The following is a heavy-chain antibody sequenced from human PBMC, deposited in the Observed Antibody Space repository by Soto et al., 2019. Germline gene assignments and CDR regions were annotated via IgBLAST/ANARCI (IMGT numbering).Heavy chain of an antibody. CDR1: GITFSSDW. J-gene: IGHJ6*02. Sequence: GGSVRRSCAASGITFSSDWMSWVRQAPGKGLECVANIKEDGSEKHYVDSVKGRFTISRDNAKNSRYLQMNNLRAEDTAVYYCARAWSFIISTIPREYYYGMDVWGQGTTVPVCS. V-gene: IGHV3-7*01. CDR2: IKEDGSEK. CDR3: ARAWSFIISTIPREYYYGMDV. D-gene: IGHD3-3*02.